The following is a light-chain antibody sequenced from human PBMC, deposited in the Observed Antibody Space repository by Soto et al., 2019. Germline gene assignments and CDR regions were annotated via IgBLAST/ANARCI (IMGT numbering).Light chain of an antibody. CDR1: QSVSSSY. CDR3: QQYGSSGT. Sequence: EIVLTQSPGTLSLSPGERAPLPCRASQSVSSSYLAWYQQKPGQAPRLLIYGASSRATGIPDRFSGSGSGTDFTLTISRLEPEDFAVYYCQQYGSSGTFGQGTRLEIK. CDR2: GAS. V-gene: IGKV3-20*01. J-gene: IGKJ5*01.